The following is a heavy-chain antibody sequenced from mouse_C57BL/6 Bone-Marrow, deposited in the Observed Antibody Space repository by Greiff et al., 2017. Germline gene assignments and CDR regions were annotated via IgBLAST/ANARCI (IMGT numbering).Heavy chain of an antibody. CDR3: TRDHHGSSYDYAMDY. CDR2: ISSGGDYI. CDR1: GFTFSSYA. Sequence: EVKLVESGEGLVKPGGSLKLSCAASGFTFSSYAMSWVRQTPEKRLEWVAYISSGGDYIYYADTVKGRFTISRDNARNTLYLQMSSLKSEDTAMYDCTRDHHGSSYDYAMDYWGQGTSVTVSS. J-gene: IGHJ4*01. D-gene: IGHD1-1*01. V-gene: IGHV5-9-1*02.